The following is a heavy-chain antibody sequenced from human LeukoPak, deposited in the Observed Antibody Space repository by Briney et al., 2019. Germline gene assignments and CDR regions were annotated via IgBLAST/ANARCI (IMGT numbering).Heavy chain of an antibody. Sequence: GGSLRLSCAASGLTFSSHWMHWVRQAPGKGLEWVANIKQDGSEKYYVDSVKGRFTISRDNAKSSLYLQMNSLRAEDTAVYYCAREPPGRGLNSLYFDYWGQGTLVTVSS. V-gene: IGHV3-7*03. CDR2: IKQDGSEK. CDR3: AREPPGRGLNSLYFDY. D-gene: IGHD1-26*01. CDR1: GLTFSSHW. J-gene: IGHJ4*02.